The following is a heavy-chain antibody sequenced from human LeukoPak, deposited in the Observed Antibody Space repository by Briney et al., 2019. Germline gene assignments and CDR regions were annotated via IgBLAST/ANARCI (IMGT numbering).Heavy chain of an antibody. CDR1: GGSTTDYF. CDR3: AREVSARDGSLGRPFDY. CDR2: IYSSGST. V-gene: IGHV4-4*07. D-gene: IGHD5-24*01. Sequence: SETLSLTCTVSGGSTTDYFWSWIRQPAEKGLEWIGRIYSSGSTNYNASLKSRVTMSVDTSKNQFSLKLSFVTAADTAVYYCAREVSARDGSLGRPFDYWGQGTLVTVSS. J-gene: IGHJ4*02.